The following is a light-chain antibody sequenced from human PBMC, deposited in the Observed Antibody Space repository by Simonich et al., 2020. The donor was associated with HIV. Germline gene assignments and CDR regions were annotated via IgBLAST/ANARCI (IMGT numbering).Light chain of an antibody. Sequence: DIQMTQSPSSLSASVGDRVTITCRASQGVSNSLAWYQQKPGKAPKLLLYAASRLESWVPSRFSGSGSWTDYTLTISSLQPEDFATYYCQQYYSTLMYTFGQGTKLEIK. V-gene: IGKV1-NL1*01. CDR3: QQYYSTLMYT. CDR1: QGVSNS. J-gene: IGKJ2*01. CDR2: AAS.